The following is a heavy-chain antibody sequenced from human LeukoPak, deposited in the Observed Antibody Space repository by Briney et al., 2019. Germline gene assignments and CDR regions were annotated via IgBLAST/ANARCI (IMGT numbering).Heavy chain of an antibody. V-gene: IGHV4-30-2*05. CDR2: IYHSVST. J-gene: IGHJ6*02. Sequence: SLSVTCAVSGGSISGGGYSWSWVRQPPGKGLEWIGYIYHSVSTYYNPSLKSRVTISVDTSKNQFSLKLSSVTAADTAVYYCARDQNYYGMDVWGQGTTVTVSS. CDR1: GGSISGGGYS. CDR3: ARDQNYYGMDV.